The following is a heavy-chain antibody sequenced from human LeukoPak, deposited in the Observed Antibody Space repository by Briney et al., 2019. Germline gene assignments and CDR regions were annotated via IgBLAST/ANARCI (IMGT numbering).Heavy chain of an antibody. D-gene: IGHD6-19*01. Sequence: ASVKVSCKASGYTFTSYYMHWVRQARGQGLEWMGIINPSGGSTSYAQKFQGRVTMTRDTSTSTVYMELSSLRSEDTAVYYCARDGRVAGTGENWFDPWGQGTLVTVSS. CDR3: ARDGRVAGTGENWFDP. V-gene: IGHV1-46*01. CDR1: GYTFTSYY. J-gene: IGHJ5*02. CDR2: INPSGGST.